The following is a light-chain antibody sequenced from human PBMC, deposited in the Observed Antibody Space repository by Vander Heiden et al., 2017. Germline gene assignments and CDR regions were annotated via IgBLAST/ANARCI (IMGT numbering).Light chain of an antibody. CDR2: QDT. J-gene: IGLJ3*02. V-gene: IGLV3-1*01. Sequence: SYELTQPPSVSASPGQTATITCPGDQLGNKYACWYQQEPGQSPVLVIYQDTKRPSGITERFSGSNSGNTATLTISGTQAMDEADYYCQVWDGTTAWVFGGGTKLTVL. CDR1: QLGNKY. CDR3: QVWDGTTAWV.